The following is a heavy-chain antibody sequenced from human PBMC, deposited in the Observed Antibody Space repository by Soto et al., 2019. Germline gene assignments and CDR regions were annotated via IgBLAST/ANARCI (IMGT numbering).Heavy chain of an antibody. CDR1: GGSFSGYY. CDR3: ARGLRLSWGIAAAGTSPFDY. CDR2: INHSGST. J-gene: IGHJ4*02. Sequence: SETLSLTCAVYGGSFSGYYWSWIRQPPGKGLEWIGEINHSGSTNYNPSLKSRVTISVDTSKNQFSLKLSSVTAADTAVYYCARGLRLSWGIAAAGTSPFDYWGQGTLVTVSS. D-gene: IGHD6-13*01. V-gene: IGHV4-34*01.